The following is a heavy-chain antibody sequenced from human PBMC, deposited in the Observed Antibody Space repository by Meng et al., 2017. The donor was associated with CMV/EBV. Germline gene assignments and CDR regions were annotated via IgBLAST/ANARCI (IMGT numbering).Heavy chain of an antibody. CDR2: ISPYNGKR. V-gene: IGHV1-18*01. CDR1: GYRFITSG. CDR3: ARSLDTWGSPYY. Sequence: ASVKVSCKASGYRFITSGIMWVRQAPGQGLEWMGWISPYNGKRNYAQKIEGRVTLTTDTSTSTAYMELTNLRSDDTAVYYCARSLDTWGSPYYWGQGTLVTVSS. J-gene: IGHJ4*02. D-gene: IGHD1-26*01.